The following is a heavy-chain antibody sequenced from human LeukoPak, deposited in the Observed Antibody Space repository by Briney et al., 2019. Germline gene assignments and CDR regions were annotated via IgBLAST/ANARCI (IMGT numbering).Heavy chain of an antibody. CDR2: IYYSGST. V-gene: IGHV4-30-4*08. J-gene: IGHJ4*02. Sequence: PSQTLSLTCTLSAGAISSGDYYWSWIRQPPGKGLEWVGYIYYSGSTYYNPSLKSRVTISVDTSKNQFSLKLSSVTAADTAVYYCAREPSYDSSGIDYWGQGTLVTVSS. D-gene: IGHD3-22*01. CDR3: AREPSYDSSGIDY. CDR1: AGAISSGDYY.